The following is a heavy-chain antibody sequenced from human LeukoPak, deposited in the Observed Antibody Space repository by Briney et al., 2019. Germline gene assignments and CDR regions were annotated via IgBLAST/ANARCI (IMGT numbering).Heavy chain of an antibody. CDR3: ACSYNWNGGYFDY. J-gene: IGHJ4*02. Sequence: EASVTVSFKASGGTFISYAISWVRQAPGQGLEWMGGIIPIFGTANYAQKFQGRVTITADESTSTAYMELSSLRSEDTAVYYCACSYNWNGGYFDYWGQGTLVTVSS. CDR2: IIPIFGTA. CDR1: GGTFISYA. V-gene: IGHV1-69*13. D-gene: IGHD1-20*01.